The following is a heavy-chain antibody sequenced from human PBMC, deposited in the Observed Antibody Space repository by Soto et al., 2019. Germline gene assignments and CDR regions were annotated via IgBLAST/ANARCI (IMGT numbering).Heavy chain of an antibody. CDR1: GYTFTSYY. J-gene: IGHJ6*03. CDR2: INPSSGNT. Sequence: ASVKVSCKASGYTFTSYYMHWVRQATGQGLEWMGRINPSSGNTSYAQKFQGRVTMTRNTSTSTAYMELSSLRSEDTAVYYCARSYYYYYMDVWGKGTTVTVSS. V-gene: IGHV1-46*01. CDR3: ARSYYYYYMDV.